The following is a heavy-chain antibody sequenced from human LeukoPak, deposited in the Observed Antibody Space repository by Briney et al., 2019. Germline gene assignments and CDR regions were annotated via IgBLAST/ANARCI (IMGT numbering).Heavy chain of an antibody. V-gene: IGHV4-39*07. CDR1: GGSISSGSYY. D-gene: IGHD3-10*01. Sequence: SETLSLTCTVSGGSISSGSYYWSWIRQPPGKGLEWIGEINHSGSTNYNPSLKSRVTISVDTSKNQFSLKLSSVTAADTAVYYCARGYGSGSPLRYWGQGTLVTVSS. CDR3: ARGYGSGSPLRY. CDR2: INHSGST. J-gene: IGHJ4*02.